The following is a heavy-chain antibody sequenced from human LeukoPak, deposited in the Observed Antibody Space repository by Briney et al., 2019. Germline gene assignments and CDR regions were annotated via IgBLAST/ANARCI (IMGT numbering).Heavy chain of an antibody. V-gene: IGHV3-48*03. CDR3: VIESTTCCHHFAY. Sequence: GGSLRLSCAASGFTFTNHGMDWVRQAPGKGLEWLSYINPDGSVKKYADSMEGRFTISRDNAKKSLYLQLSSLRPEDTALYYCVIESTTCCHHFAYWGQGNLVTVSS. J-gene: IGHJ4*02. CDR1: GFTFTNHG. D-gene: IGHD2-2*01. CDR2: INPDGSVK.